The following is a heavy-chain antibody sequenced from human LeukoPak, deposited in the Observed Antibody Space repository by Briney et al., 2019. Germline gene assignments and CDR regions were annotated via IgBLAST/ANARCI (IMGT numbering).Heavy chain of an antibody. J-gene: IGHJ4*02. V-gene: IGHV2-5*02. CDR1: GFSLSTSGVG. Sequence: SGPTLVKPTQTLTLTRTFSGFSLSTSGVGVGWIRQPPGKALEWLALIYWDDDKRYSPSLKSRLTITKDTFKNQVVLTMTNMDPVDTATYYCAHVKAYYDFWSGYSGYFDYWGQGTLVTVSS. CDR3: AHVKAYYDFWSGYSGYFDY. CDR2: IYWDDDK. D-gene: IGHD3-3*01.